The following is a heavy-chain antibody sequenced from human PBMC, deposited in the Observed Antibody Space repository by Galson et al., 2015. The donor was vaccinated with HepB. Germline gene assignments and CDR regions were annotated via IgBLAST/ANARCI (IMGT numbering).Heavy chain of an antibody. CDR3: ARDESLGDGDAFDI. CDR1: GFTFNIYR. CDR2: ISSGSNYI. J-gene: IGHJ3*02. Sequence: SLRLSCAASGFTFNIYRMNWVRQAPGKGLEWVSSISSGSNYIYYVDSLKGRFTISRDNAKNSLYLQVNSLRAEDTAVYYCARDESLGDGDAFDIWGQGTMVTVSS. V-gene: IGHV3-21*01. D-gene: IGHD5-24*01.